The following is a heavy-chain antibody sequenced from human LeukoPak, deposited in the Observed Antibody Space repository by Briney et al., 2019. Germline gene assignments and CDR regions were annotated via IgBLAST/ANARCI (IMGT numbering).Heavy chain of an antibody. CDR1: GGTFSSYA. Sequence: GASVKVSCKASGGTFSSYAISWVRQAPGQGLEWMGWINPNSGGTDYAQKFQGRVTMTRDTSISTAYMELSRLRSDDTAVYYCQTGTTGYWGQGTLVTVSS. J-gene: IGHJ4*02. D-gene: IGHD1-7*01. CDR2: INPNSGGT. CDR3: QTGTTGY. V-gene: IGHV1-2*02.